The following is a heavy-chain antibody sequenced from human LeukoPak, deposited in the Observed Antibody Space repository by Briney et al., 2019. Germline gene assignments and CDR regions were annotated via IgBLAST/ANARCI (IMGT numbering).Heavy chain of an antibody. V-gene: IGHV3-33*01. J-gene: IGHJ4*02. D-gene: IGHD1-14*01. CDR1: GFTFSSYG. CDR3: ATRQAPPFDY. CDR2: IWYDGSNK. Sequence: GRSLRLSCAASGFTFSSYGMHWVRQAPGKGLEWVAVIWYDGSNKYYADFVKGRFTISRDNSKNTLYLQMNSLRAEDTAVYYCATRQAPPFDYWGQGTLVTVSS.